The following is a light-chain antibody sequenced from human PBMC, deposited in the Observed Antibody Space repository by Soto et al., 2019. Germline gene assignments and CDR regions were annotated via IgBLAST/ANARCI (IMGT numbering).Light chain of an antibody. CDR3: QQYGSSPQGT. V-gene: IGKV3-20*01. CDR2: GAS. CDR1: QSVSSSY. J-gene: IGKJ1*01. Sequence: EIVFTQSPGTLSFSPGERATLSCRASQSVSSSYLAWYQQKPGQAPRLLIYGASSRATGIPDRFSGSGSGTDFTLTISRLEPEDFAVYYCQQYGSSPQGTFGQGTKVDIK.